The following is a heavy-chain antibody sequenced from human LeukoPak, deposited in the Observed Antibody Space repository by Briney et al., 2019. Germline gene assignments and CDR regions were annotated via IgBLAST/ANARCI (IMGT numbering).Heavy chain of an antibody. CDR2: IYYSGST. Sequence: PSETLSLTCTVSGGSISSGGYYGSWIRQHPGKGLEWIGYIYYSGSTYYNPSLKSRVTISVDTSKNQFSLKLSSVTAADTAVYYCARSYCSSTSCYTRGFDYWGQGTLVTVSS. CDR3: ARSYCSSTSCYTRGFDY. V-gene: IGHV4-31*03. CDR1: GGSISSGGYY. J-gene: IGHJ4*02. D-gene: IGHD2-2*02.